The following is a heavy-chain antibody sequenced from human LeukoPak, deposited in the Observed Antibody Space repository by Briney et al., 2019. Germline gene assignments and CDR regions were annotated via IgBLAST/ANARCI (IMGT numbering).Heavy chain of an antibody. CDR3: ARDRLVLGNFDY. J-gene: IGHJ4*02. Sequence: GGSLRLSCAASGFTFSSYWMNWARQAPGKGLEWVASINHNGNVNYYVDSVKGRFTISRDNAKNSLYLQMNSLRAEDTAVYYCARDRLVLGNFDYWGQGTLVTVSS. V-gene: IGHV3-7*01. CDR2: INHNGNVN. D-gene: IGHD7-27*01. CDR1: GFTFSSYW.